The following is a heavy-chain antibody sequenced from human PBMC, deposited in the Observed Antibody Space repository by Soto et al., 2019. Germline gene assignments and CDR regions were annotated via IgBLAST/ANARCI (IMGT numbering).Heavy chain of an antibody. CDR1: GGSFSGYY. CDR3: ARDRPESYSSGWSVDY. V-gene: IGHV4-34*01. CDR2: INHSGST. D-gene: IGHD6-19*01. J-gene: IGHJ4*02. Sequence: TSETLSLTCAVYGGSFSGYYWSWIRQPPGKGLEWIGEINHSGSTNYNPSLKSRVTISVDTSKNQFSLKLSSVTAADTAVYYCARDRPESYSSGWSVDYWGQGTLVTVSS.